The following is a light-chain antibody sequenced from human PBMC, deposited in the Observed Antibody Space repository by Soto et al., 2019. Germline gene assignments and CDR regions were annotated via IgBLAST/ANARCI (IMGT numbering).Light chain of an antibody. V-gene: IGKV3-20*01. J-gene: IGKJ3*01. CDR2: GAS. CDR1: QSVSSNY. Sequence: EIVLTQSPGTLSLSPGERATLSCRASQSVSSNYLTWYQQKPGQAPRLLIYGASSRATGISDRFSGRGSGTDFSLPISRLEPEDFAVYYCQQYGSSPFTFGPGTKVDIK. CDR3: QQYGSSPFT.